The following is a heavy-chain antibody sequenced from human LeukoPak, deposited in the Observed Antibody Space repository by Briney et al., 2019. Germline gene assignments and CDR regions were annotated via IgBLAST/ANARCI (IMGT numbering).Heavy chain of an antibody. CDR1: GFTFSSYS. CDR2: ISSSSSYI. CDR3: ARDSAPYYYYYYMDV. Sequence: GGSLRLSCAASGFTFSSYSMNWVRQAPGKGLEWVSSISSSSSYIYYADSVKGRFTISRDNAKNSLYLQMNSLRAEDTAVYYCARDSAPYYYYYYMDVWGKGTTVTVSS. V-gene: IGHV3-21*01. J-gene: IGHJ6*03.